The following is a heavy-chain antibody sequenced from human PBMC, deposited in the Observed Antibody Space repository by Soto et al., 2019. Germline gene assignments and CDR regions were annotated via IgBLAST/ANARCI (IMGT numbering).Heavy chain of an antibody. CDR1: GFSFSNYG. CDR2: ISYDGGSK. CDR3: AKDGRSGSYFTKGSYIDV. J-gene: IGHJ6*03. D-gene: IGHD3-10*01. V-gene: IGHV3-30*18. Sequence: QVQLVESGGGVVQPGRSLRLSCAASGFSFSNYGMDWVRQAPGKGLEWVAVISYDGGSKYYADSGKGRFTISRDNSNNTVYLQMNSLGAEDTAVYYCAKDGRSGSYFTKGSYIDVWGKGTTVTVSS.